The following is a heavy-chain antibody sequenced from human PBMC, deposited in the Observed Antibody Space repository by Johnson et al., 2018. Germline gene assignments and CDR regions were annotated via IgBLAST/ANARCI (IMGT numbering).Heavy chain of an antibody. CDR2: ISSSGSSK. CDR3: ARDLGSGNYPDAFDI. CDR1: GFTFSDYY. Sequence: QVRLVQAGGGLVKPGGSLRLSCAASGFTFSDYYMSWIRQAPGKGLEWVSYISSSGSSKYYADSVKGRFTISRDNAKKSLYLQMNSLRAEDTAGYYCARDLGSGNYPDAFDIWGQGTMVTVSS. J-gene: IGHJ3*02. V-gene: IGHV3-11*01. D-gene: IGHD1-26*01.